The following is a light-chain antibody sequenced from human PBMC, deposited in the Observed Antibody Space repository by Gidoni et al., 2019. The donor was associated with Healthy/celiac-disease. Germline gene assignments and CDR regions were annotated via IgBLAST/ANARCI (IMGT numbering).Light chain of an antibody. Sequence: DIQRTQSPSTLSASVGDRVTITGRASQSISSWLAWYQQKPGKAPKILIYKAASLESGVPSRFSGSGSGTEFTLTIRSLQPDDFATYYCQQSNTYPWTFGQGTKVEIK. CDR2: KAA. V-gene: IGKV1-5*03. CDR3: QQSNTYPWT. CDR1: QSISSW. J-gene: IGKJ1*01.